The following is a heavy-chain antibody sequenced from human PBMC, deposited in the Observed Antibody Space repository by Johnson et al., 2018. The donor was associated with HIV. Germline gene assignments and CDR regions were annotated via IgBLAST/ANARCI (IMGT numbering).Heavy chain of an antibody. D-gene: IGHD2-2*01. Sequence: VQLVESGGGLVQPGGSLRLSCAASGFTFSMYDIHWVRQTTGKGLEWVSAISGSGGSTYYADSVKGRFTISRDNSKNTLYLQMNSLRAEDTAVYYCAKGGYCSSTSCSLDDAFDIWGQGTMVTVSS. CDR2: ISGSGGST. V-gene: IGHV3-23*04. J-gene: IGHJ3*02. CDR1: GFTFSMYD. CDR3: AKGGYCSSTSCSLDDAFDI.